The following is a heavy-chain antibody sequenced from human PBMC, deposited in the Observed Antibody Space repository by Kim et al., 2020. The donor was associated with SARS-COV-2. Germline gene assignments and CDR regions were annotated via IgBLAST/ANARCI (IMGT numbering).Heavy chain of an antibody. J-gene: IGHJ4*02. V-gene: IGHV3-30*01. Sequence: VDPVEGRFTSSRDNSQNTLYRQMNSLRAEETAVYYCARGSIAAAGSDLDYWGQGTLVTVSS. D-gene: IGHD6-13*01. CDR3: ARGSIAAAGSDLDY.